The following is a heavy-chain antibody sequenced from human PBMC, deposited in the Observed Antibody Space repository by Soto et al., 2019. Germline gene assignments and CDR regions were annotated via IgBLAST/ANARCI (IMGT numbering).Heavy chain of an antibody. CDR3: ARVPVEMAIIDHYYYYGMDV. Sequence: SETLSLTCPVSGYSVTSGSHYWSWIRQPPGKGLEYIGYIFYSENTSYHPSLKSRVTISVDTSKNQFSLKLSSVTAADTALYYCARVPVEMAIIDHYYYYGMDVWGQGTTVTVSS. V-gene: IGHV4-61*01. CDR2: IFYSENT. D-gene: IGHD3-3*01. J-gene: IGHJ6*02. CDR1: GYSVTSGSHY.